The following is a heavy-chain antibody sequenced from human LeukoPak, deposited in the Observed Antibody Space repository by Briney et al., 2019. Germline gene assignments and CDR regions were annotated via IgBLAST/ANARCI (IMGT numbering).Heavy chain of an antibody. CDR1: GFTFSDA. Sequence: GGSLRLSCAASGFTFSDAMNWVRQASGKGLEWISYIDDDETTIRYADSVKGRFTISRDNARNSLYLQMNSLRAEDTALYYCVRETTEFNSGLVMVGFDYWGQGTRVTVSS. V-gene: IGHV3-48*03. CDR3: VRETTEFNSGLVMVGFDY. J-gene: IGHJ4*02. D-gene: IGHD6-19*01. CDR2: IDDDETTI.